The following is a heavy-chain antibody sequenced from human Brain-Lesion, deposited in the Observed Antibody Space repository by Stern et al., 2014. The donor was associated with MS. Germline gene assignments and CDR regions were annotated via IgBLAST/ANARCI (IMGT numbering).Heavy chain of an antibody. Sequence: QVQLQEWGAGLLKPSETLSLTCAVYGGSFSGYYWSWIRQSPGKGLEWIGEINHSGNTNYNPSLKSRVTISADTSRSQFSLKLGSVTAADTAVYYCARYTVRDWFDPGGQGTLVIVSS. D-gene: IGHD4-17*01. CDR3: ARYTVRDWFDP. CDR2: INHSGNT. V-gene: IGHV4-34*01. CDR1: GGSFSGYY. J-gene: IGHJ5*02.